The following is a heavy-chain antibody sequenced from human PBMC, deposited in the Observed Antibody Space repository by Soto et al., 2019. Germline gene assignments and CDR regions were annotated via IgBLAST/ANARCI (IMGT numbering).Heavy chain of an antibody. J-gene: IGHJ3*02. D-gene: IGHD2-21*01. CDR2: IYYSGST. Sequence: SETLSLTCTVSGGSISSGGYYWSWIRQHPGKGLEWIGYIYYSGSTYYNPSLKSRVTISVDTSRNQFSLKLSSVTAADTAVYYCARAKIRACGGGCGSAFDIWGQGTMVTVSS. V-gene: IGHV4-31*03. CDR1: GGSISSGGYY. CDR3: ARAKIRACGGGCGSAFDI.